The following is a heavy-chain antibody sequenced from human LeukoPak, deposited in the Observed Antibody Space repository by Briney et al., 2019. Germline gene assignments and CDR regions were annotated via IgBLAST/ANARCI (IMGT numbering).Heavy chain of an antibody. V-gene: IGHV3-30*18. CDR2: ISYDGSYK. D-gene: IGHD3-22*01. Sequence: GGSLRLSCAASGFTFSSYGMHWVRQAPGKGLEWVAVISYDGSYKYYTDSVKGRFTISRDNSKNTLFLQMNSLRAEDTAVCFCAKYGSYNYYDTSPDYWGQGTLVTVSS. J-gene: IGHJ4*02. CDR3: AKYGSYNYYDTSPDY. CDR1: GFTFSSYG.